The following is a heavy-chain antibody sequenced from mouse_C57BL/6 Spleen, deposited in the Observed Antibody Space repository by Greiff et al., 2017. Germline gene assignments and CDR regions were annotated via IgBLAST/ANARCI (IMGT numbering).Heavy chain of an antibody. CDR3: TRRALFEDYAMDY. Sequence: VQLQQSGTVLARPGASVKMSCKTSGYTFTSYWMHWVKQRPGQGLEWIGAIYPGNSDTSYNQKFKGKAKLTAVTSASTAYMELSSLTNEDSAVYYCTRRALFEDYAMDYWGQGTSVTVSS. CDR2: IYPGNSDT. V-gene: IGHV1-5*01. J-gene: IGHJ4*01. CDR1: GYTFTSYW. D-gene: IGHD3-3*01.